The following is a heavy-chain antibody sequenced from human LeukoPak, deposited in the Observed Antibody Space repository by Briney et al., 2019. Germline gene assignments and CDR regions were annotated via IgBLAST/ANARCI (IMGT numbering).Heavy chain of an antibody. J-gene: IGHJ3*02. CDR1: GFTFDDFA. CDR3: AKTFARGLHDAFDI. CDR2: IRWDGDTT. V-gene: IGHV3-43D*03. Sequence: GGSLRLSCAASGFTFDDFAMHWVRQAPGKGLEWVSLIRWDGDTTYYADSVKGRFTISRDNSKNSLYLQMNSLRTEDTALYYCAKTFARGLHDAFDIWGQGTMVTVSS. D-gene: IGHD3-16*01.